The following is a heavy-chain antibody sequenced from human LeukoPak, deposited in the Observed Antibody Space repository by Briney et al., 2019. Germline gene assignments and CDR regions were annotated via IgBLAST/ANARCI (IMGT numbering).Heavy chain of an antibody. Sequence: PWGSLSLFCGASGFTVRNNYMSWVRQAPGKGLEWVSVIYSGGNTYYADSVKGRFTISRDNSKNTLFLQMNSLRAEDTAVYYCARMRGESAPTWGQGTLVTVSS. CDR2: IYSGGNT. D-gene: IGHD1-1*01. V-gene: IGHV3-66*01. J-gene: IGHJ4*01. CDR1: GFTVRNNY. CDR3: ARMRGESAPT.